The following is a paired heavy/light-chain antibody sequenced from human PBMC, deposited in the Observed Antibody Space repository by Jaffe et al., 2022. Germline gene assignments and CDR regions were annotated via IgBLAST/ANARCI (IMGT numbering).Light chain of an antibody. Sequence: EVVLTQSPATLSLSPGERATLSCRASQSVDIYLAWYQQKPGQAPRLLIYDASNRATGIPARFSGSGSGTDFTLTISSLEPEDFAVYYCQQRRNWPPLTFGGGTKVEIK. CDR3: QQRRNWPPLT. CDR1: QSVDIY. CDR2: DAS. J-gene: IGKJ4*01. V-gene: IGKV3-11*01.
Heavy chain of an antibody. V-gene: IGHV3-7*01. Sequence: EVQLVESGGGLVQPGGSLRLSCAASGFTFSSYWMNWVRQAPGKGLEWVAAIKQDGSAEKYVDSVRGRFTISRDNAKNSLYLQMNSLRAEDTAVYYCASASLRGWNDDQILLDWGQGTLVTVSS. CDR2: IKQDGSAE. CDR3: ASASLRGWNDDQILLD. D-gene: IGHD1-1*01. CDR1: GFTFSSYW. J-gene: IGHJ4*02.